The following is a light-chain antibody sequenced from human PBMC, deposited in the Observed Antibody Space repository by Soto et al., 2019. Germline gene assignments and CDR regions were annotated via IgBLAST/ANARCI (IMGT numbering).Light chain of an antibody. CDR2: GTS. CDR3: QQYNNWPYN. V-gene: IGKV3-15*01. CDR1: QNVGSN. J-gene: IGKJ2*01. Sequence: EIVMTQSPVTLSVSPGERAALSCRASQNVGSNFAWYQQRPGQAPRVLIYGTSTRATGVPARFSGSGSGTEFTLTISSLQSEDYAVYYCQQYNNWPYNFGQGTRLEIK.